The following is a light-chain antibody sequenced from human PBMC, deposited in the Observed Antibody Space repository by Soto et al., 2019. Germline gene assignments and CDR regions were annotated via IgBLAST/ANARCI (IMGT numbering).Light chain of an antibody. CDR1: QSVSSY. Sequence: EIVLTQSPATLSLSPGERATLSCRASQSVSSYLAWYQQKPGQAPRLLIYDASNRATGIPARFSGSGSRTDFTLTISSLEPEDFAIYYGQQRSNWPPVTFGGGTKVEIK. V-gene: IGKV3-11*01. CDR3: QQRSNWPPVT. J-gene: IGKJ4*01. CDR2: DAS.